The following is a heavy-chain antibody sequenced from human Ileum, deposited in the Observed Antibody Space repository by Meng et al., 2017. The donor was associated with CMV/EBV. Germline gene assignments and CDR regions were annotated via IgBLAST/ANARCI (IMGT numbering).Heavy chain of an antibody. J-gene: IGHJ5*01. CDR3: ARHRGSYNWFDS. D-gene: IGHD3-10*01. CDR2: IPYSVNT. CDR1: GCSISSSTYY. Sequence: SETLSLTCSVSGCSISSSTYYWGWIRQPPGKGLEWIGSIPYSVNTYYNPSLNSRVTISVDTSKNQFSLKLISMTAADTAVFYCARHRGSYNWFDSWGQGTLVTVSS. V-gene: IGHV4-39*01.